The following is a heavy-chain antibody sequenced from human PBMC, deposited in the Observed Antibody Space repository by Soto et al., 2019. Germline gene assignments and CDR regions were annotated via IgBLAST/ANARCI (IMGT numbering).Heavy chain of an antibody. V-gene: IGHV3-11*01. Sequence: GGSLRLSCAASGFTFSDYYMSWIRQAPGKGLEWVSYISSSGSTIYYADSVKGRFTISRDNAKNSLYLQMNSLRAEDTAVYYCARVLGYCSGGSCYYYYGMDVWGQGTTATVSS. J-gene: IGHJ6*02. D-gene: IGHD2-15*01. CDR2: ISSSGSTI. CDR3: ARVLGYCSGGSCYYYYGMDV. CDR1: GFTFSDYY.